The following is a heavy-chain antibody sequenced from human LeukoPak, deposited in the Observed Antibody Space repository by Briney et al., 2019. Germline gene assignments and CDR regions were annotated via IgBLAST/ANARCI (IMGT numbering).Heavy chain of an antibody. CDR1: GFTFAHYG. CDR2: IWHDGSSQ. J-gene: IGHJ5*01. D-gene: IGHD4-11*01. V-gene: IGHV3-33*06. Sequence: PGRSLRLSCVASGFTFAHYGTHWVRQAPGKGLEWVAVIWHDGSSQYYADSVKGRFTISRDNSMNTLSLQMNSLRAEDTAVYYCAKDAQRGFDYSNSLESWGQGTLVTVSS. CDR3: AKDAQRGFDYSNSLES.